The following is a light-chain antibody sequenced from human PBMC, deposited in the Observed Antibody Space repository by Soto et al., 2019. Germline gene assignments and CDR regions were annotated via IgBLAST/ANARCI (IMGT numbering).Light chain of an antibody. J-gene: IGKJ1*01. CDR3: QQSYSQPLWT. CDR2: AAS. Sequence: DIQMTQSPSSLSASVGDRVTITCRASQSISSYLNWYQQKPGKAPKLLIYAASSLQSGVTSRFSGSGSGTAFTLTISSLQPEDFATYYSQQSYSQPLWTFGQGTKVEIK. V-gene: IGKV1-39*01. CDR1: QSISSY.